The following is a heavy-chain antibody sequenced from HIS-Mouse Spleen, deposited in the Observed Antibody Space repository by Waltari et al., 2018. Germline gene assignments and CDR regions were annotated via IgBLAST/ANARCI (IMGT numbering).Heavy chain of an antibody. CDR1: GGSISSSSYY. Sequence: QLQLQESGPGLVKPSETLSLTCTVSGGSISSSSYYWGWIRQPPGKGLEWIGSSYYSGRTYYNPSLKSRVTISVDKSKNQFSRKLSSVTAADTAVYYCAREIPYSRSWYYWYFDHWGRGTLVTVSS. D-gene: IGHD6-13*01. V-gene: IGHV4-39*07. CDR2: SYYSGRT. CDR3: AREIPYSRSWYYWYFDH. J-gene: IGHJ2*01.